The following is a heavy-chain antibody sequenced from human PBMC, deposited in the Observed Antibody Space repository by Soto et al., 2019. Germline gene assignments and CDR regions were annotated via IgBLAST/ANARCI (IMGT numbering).Heavy chain of an antibody. D-gene: IGHD5-18*01. CDR3: ATWIQLKYNWFDP. J-gene: IGHJ5*02. CDR2: IYYSGST. V-gene: IGHV4-31*03. CDR1: GGSISSGGYY. Sequence: SETLSLTCTVSGGSISSGGYYWSWIRQHPGKGLEWIGYIYYSGSTYYNPSLKSRVTISVDTSKNQFSLKLSSMTAADTAVYYCATWIQLKYNWFDPWGQGTLVTVSS.